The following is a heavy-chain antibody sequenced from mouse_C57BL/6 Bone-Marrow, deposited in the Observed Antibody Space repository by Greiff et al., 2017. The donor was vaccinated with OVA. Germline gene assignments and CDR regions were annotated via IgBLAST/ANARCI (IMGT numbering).Heavy chain of an antibody. J-gene: IGHJ2*01. V-gene: IGHV5-12*01. CDR3: ARLATGTLDY. D-gene: IGHD4-1*02. Sequence: DVKLVESGGGLVQPGGSLKLSCAASGFTFSDYYMYWVRQTPEKRLEWVAYISNGGGSTYYPDTVKGRFTISRDNAKNTLYLQMSRLKSEDTAMYYCARLATGTLDYWGQGTTLTVSS. CDR2: ISNGGGST. CDR1: GFTFSDYY.